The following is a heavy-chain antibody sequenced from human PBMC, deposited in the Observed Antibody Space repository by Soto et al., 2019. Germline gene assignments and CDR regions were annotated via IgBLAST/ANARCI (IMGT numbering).Heavy chain of an antibody. CDR3: IGRAIAPRRVGYYYYGMDV. CDR1: GFTFSGSA. V-gene: IGHV3-73*01. D-gene: IGHD6-6*01. Sequence: PGGSLRLSCAASGFTFSGSAMHWVRQASGKGLEWVGRIRSKANSYATAYAASVKGRFTISRDDSKNTAYLQMNSLKTEDTAVYYCIGRAIAPRRVGYYYYGMDVWGQGTKVTVSS. CDR2: IRSKANSYAT. J-gene: IGHJ6*02.